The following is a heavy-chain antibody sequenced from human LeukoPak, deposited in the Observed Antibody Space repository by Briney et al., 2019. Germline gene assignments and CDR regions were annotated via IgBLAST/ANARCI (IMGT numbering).Heavy chain of an antibody. Sequence: ASVKVSCKASGYSFTSNAIHWVRQAPGQRLEWMGWINVGNGNTKYSQKFQDRVTITRETSASTAYMELRSLRSDDTAVYYCARYGGSTTLGYWGQGTLVTVSS. CDR2: INVGNGNT. D-gene: IGHD4-23*01. V-gene: IGHV1-3*01. CDR3: ARYGGSTTLGY. J-gene: IGHJ4*02. CDR1: GYSFTSNA.